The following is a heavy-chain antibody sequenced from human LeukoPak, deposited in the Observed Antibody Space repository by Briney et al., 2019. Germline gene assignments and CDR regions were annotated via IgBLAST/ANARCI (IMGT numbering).Heavy chain of an antibody. J-gene: IGHJ4*02. CDR1: GYSIRTSHY. CDR3: ARAGDIAMAYPAYFDY. Sequence: SETLSLTCTVSGYSIRTSHYWGWIRQSPGKGLEWIGNIYRSGTTYYNPSLKSRVTISMDTSKNQFSLKLSSVTAADTAVYYCARAGDIAMAYPAYFDYWGQGTPVTVSS. CDR2: IYRSGTT. V-gene: IGHV4-38-2*02. D-gene: IGHD5-18*01.